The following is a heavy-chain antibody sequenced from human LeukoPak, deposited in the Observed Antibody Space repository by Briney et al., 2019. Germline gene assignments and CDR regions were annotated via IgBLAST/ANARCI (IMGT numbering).Heavy chain of an antibody. CDR2: IYTSGSA. V-gene: IGHV4-4*09. D-gene: IGHD3-3*01. CDR3: AGGDFWSGYYSTRVSDY. CDR1: GGSISSYY. J-gene: IGHJ4*02. Sequence: PSETLSLTCTVSGGSISSYYWSWIRQPPGKGLEWIGYIYTSGSANYNPSLKSRVTISVDTSKNQFSLKLSSVTAADTAVYYCAGGDFWSGYYSTRVSDYWGQGTLVTVSS.